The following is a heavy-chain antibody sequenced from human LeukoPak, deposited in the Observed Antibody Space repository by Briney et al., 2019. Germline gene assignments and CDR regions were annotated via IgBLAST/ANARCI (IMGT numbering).Heavy chain of an antibody. V-gene: IGHV3-15*01. Sequence: GGSLRLSCAASGFTLSSYEMNWVRQAPGKGLEWVGRIKSKTYGGTTDYAAPVNGRFTISRDDSKHTLYLQMNSLITEDTAVYDCTTEGYTYGYHAFDIWGQGTMLTVSS. CDR1: GFTLSSYE. CDR2: IKSKTYGGTT. D-gene: IGHD5-18*01. J-gene: IGHJ3*02. CDR3: TTEGYTYGYHAFDI.